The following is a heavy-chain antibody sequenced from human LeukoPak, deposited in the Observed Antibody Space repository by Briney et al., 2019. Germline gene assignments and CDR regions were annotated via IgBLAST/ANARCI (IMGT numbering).Heavy chain of an antibody. CDR3: AKDAYDDFWSGSPGFDP. CDR2: ISGSGGST. V-gene: IGHV3-23*01. CDR1: GFTFSSYA. Sequence: SGGSLRLSCAASGFTFSSYAMSWVRQAPGKGLEWVSSISGSGGSTKYADSVKGRFTISRDISKNTLFLQMNSLRAEDTAVYYGAKDAYDDFWSGSPGFDPWGQGTLVTVSS. J-gene: IGHJ5*02. D-gene: IGHD3-3*01.